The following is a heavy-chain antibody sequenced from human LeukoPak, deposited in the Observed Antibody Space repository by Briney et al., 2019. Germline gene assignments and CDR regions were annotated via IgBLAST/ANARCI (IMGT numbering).Heavy chain of an antibody. Sequence: SETLSLTCTVSGGSISSGSYYWSWIRQPAGKGLEWIGRIYTSGSTNYNPSLKSRVTISVDTSKNQFSLKLSSVTAADTAVYYCARAVSSSHYGVRLYYYYYMDVWGKGTTVTISS. CDR2: IYTSGST. D-gene: IGHD3-10*01. J-gene: IGHJ6*03. CDR3: ARAVSSSHYGVRLYYYYYMDV. CDR1: GGSISSGSYY. V-gene: IGHV4-61*02.